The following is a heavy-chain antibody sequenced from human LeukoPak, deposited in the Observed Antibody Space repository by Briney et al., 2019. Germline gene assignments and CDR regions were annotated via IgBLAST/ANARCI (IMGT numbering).Heavy chain of an antibody. CDR2: IGTAGDT. Sequence: PGGSLRLSCAASGLTFSNFDMHWVRQATGEGLERVSAIGTAGDTYYPASVKGRFTISRENAKNSFYLQMNSLRAEDTAVYYCSRGGAPAGYAYDIWGHGTVVTVSS. V-gene: IGHV3-13*01. D-gene: IGHD6-13*01. CDR1: GLTFSNFD. CDR3: SRGGAPAGYAYDI. J-gene: IGHJ3*02.